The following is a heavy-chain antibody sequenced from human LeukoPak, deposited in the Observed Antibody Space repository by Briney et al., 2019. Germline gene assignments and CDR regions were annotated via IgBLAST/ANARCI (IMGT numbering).Heavy chain of an antibody. CDR3: ARAQRRYCTSTSCDSIYHDHTQFDS. CDR1: GGSISSNSYN. D-gene: IGHD2-2*01. CDR2: IYTSRST. J-gene: IGHJ4*02. V-gene: IGHV4-61*09. Sequence: SETLSLTCTVSGGSISSNSYNWSWLPPPAGKGLMWISHIYTSRSTNHHPSLKRPVTISVDTSKNQSSLKLSSVTSADTAVYYCARAQRRYCTSTSCDSIYHDHTQFDSWGQGTRVTVSS.